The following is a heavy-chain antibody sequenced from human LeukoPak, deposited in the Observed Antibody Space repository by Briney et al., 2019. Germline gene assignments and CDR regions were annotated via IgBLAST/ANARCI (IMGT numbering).Heavy chain of an antibody. V-gene: IGHV4-59*12. CDR3: ARDRYDFWSGYPYYYYYYMDV. CDR1: GGSISSYY. J-gene: IGHJ6*03. CDR2: IYYRGST. Sequence: SETLSLTCTVSGGSISSYYWSWIRQPPGKGLEWIGYIYYRGSTNYNPSLKSRVTVSVDTSKNQFSLKLSSVTAADTAVYYCARDRYDFWSGYPYYYYYYMDVWGKGTTVTVSS. D-gene: IGHD3-3*01.